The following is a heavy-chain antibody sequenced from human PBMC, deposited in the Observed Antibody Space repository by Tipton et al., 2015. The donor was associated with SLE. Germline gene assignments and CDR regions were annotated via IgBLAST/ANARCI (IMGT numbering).Heavy chain of an antibody. CDR3: ARDPHQWLTGGY. CDR2: IKQDGSEK. V-gene: IGHV3-7*01. Sequence: GSLRLSCAASGFTFSSYGMRWVRQAPGKGLEWVANIKQDGSEKYYVDSVKGRFTISRDNAKNPLYLQMNSLRAEDTAVYYCARDPHQWLTGGYWGQGTLVTVSS. CDR1: GFTFSSYG. J-gene: IGHJ4*02. D-gene: IGHD6-19*01.